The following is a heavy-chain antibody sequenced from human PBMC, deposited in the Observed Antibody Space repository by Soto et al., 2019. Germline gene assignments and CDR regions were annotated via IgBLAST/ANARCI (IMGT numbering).Heavy chain of an antibody. J-gene: IGHJ4*02. Sequence: QEQLVQSGAEVKKPGSSVKVSCKASGGIFSSYAISWVRQAPGKGLEWMGGIIPIFGTANYAQKFQGRVTITEDESTNTAYMYLSSLKSEDTAISYCAGGGSGYVWFNEFWGQGTLVTVSS. CDR1: GGIFSSYA. D-gene: IGHD3-22*01. CDR3: AGGGSGYVWFNEF. CDR2: IIPIFGTA. V-gene: IGHV1-69*01.